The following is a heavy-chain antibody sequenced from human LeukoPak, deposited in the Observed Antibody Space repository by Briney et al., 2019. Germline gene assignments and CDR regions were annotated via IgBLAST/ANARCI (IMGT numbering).Heavy chain of an antibody. CDR1: GGSISSYY. CDR2: IYYSGST. V-gene: IGHV4-59*01. Sequence: SETLSLTCTVSGGSISSYYWSWIRQPPGKGLEWIGYIYYSGSTNYNPSLKSRVTISVDTSKNQFSLKLSSVTAADTAVYYCARYRIAAAGTLFDYWGQGTLVTVSS. D-gene: IGHD6-13*01. J-gene: IGHJ4*02. CDR3: ARYRIAAAGTLFDY.